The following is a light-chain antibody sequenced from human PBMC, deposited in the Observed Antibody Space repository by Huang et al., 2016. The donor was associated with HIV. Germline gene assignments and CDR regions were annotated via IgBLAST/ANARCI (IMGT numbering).Light chain of an antibody. CDR2: DAS. J-gene: IGKJ3*01. V-gene: IGKV3-11*01. CDR1: QSVGIS. Sequence: EIVLTQSPATLSLSPGDRATLSCRASQSVGISLAWYQQKPGQAPRLLIYDASNRATGILARFSGRWSGTDFTLTISSLEPEDFSVYYCQQRSTWPPETFGPGTKLD. CDR3: QQRSTWPPET.